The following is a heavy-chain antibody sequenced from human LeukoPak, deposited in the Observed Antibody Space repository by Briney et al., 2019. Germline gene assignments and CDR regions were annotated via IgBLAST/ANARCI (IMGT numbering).Heavy chain of an antibody. CDR2: ISNVGTYT. CDR3: ARPMVPGVVEYFGLDV. D-gene: IGHD3-10*01. Sequence: GGSLRLSCAASGFTFSDHYMTWIRQAPGKGLDWITHISNVGTYTNYADSVKGRFTISRDNAKNSLYLQITSLRAEDTAVYYCARPMVPGVVEYFGLDVWGPGTTVTVSS. V-gene: IGHV3-11*03. CDR1: GFTFSDHY. J-gene: IGHJ6*02.